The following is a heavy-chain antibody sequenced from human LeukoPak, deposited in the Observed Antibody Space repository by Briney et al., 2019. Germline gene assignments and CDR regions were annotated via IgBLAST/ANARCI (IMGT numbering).Heavy chain of an antibody. Sequence: SQTLSVTCTVSGGSISSGSYYWSWIRQPAGKGLEWIGRIYTSGSTNYNPSLKSRVTISVDTSKNQFSLKLSSVTAADTAVYYCASGYGGIAAAGHLLDDYWGQGTLVTVSS. CDR1: GGSISSGSYY. D-gene: IGHD6-13*01. V-gene: IGHV4-61*02. J-gene: IGHJ4*02. CDR3: ASGYGGIAAAGHLLDDY. CDR2: IYTSGST.